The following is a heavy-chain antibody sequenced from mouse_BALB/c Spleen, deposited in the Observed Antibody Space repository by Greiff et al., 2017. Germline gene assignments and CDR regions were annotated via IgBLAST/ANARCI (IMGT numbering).Heavy chain of an antibody. CDR3: ARSTGYYFDY. V-gene: IGHV5-17*02. J-gene: IGHJ2*01. Sequence: EVQLVESGGGLVQPGGSRKLSCAASGFTFSSFGMHWVRQAPEKGLEWVAYISSGSSTIYYADTVKGRFTISRDNPKNTLFLQMTSLRSEDTAMYYCARSTGYYFDYWGQGTTLTVSS. CDR2: ISSGSSTI. CDR1: GFTFSSFG. D-gene: IGHD2-1*01.